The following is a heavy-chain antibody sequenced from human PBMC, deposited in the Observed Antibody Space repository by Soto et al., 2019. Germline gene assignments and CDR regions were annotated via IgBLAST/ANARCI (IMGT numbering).Heavy chain of an antibody. Sequence: SETLSLTCAVSGGSINSVNWWSWVRQSPGKGLEWIGEMHPTGSTNYNPSLKSRVTVSMDKSRNHFSLKMYSVTAADTAVYFCARHGHNIYGFDVWGRGTTVTVSS. CDR3: ARHGHNIYGFDV. D-gene: IGHD1-1*01. CDR1: GGSINSVNW. J-gene: IGHJ6*02. CDR2: MHPTGST. V-gene: IGHV4-4*02.